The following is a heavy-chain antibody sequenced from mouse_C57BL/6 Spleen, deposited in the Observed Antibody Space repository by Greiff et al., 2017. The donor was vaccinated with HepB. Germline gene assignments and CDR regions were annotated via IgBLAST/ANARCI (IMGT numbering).Heavy chain of an antibody. V-gene: IGHV2-2*01. CDR2: IWSGGST. J-gene: IGHJ1*03. D-gene: IGHD1-1*01. CDR3: ARNSDYGSSYWYFDV. CDR1: GFSLTSYG. Sequence: VKLMESGPGLVQPSQSLSITCTVSGFSLTSYGVHWVRQSPGKGLEWLGVIWSGGSTDYNAAFISRLSISKDNSKSQVFFKMNSLQADDTAIYYCARNSDYGSSYWYFDVWGTGTTVTVSS.